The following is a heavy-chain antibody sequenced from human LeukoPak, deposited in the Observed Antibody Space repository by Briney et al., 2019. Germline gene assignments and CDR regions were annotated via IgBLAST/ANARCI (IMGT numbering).Heavy chain of an antibody. D-gene: IGHD1-26*01. CDR3: AKDRGMVGASVRAFDY. CDR2: ISGSGETT. CDR1: GFTFRNHA. V-gene: IGHV3-23*01. Sequence: PGGSLRPSCAASGFTFRNHAMNWVRQAPGKGLEWVSVISGSGETTYYADSVKGRFTISRDNSQNTLYLQMSSLRGEDTALYYCAKDRGMVGASVRAFDYWGQGTLVTVSS. J-gene: IGHJ4*02.